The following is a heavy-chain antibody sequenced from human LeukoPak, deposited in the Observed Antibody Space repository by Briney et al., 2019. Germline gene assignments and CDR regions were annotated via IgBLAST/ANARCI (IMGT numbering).Heavy chain of an antibody. V-gene: IGHV1-8*03. CDR1: GYTFTSYD. J-gene: IGHJ4*02. CDR2: MNPNSGNT. CDR3: ARVSDASGYGGADY. Sequence: GASVKVSCKASGYTFTSYDINWVRQATGQGLEWMGWMNPNSGNTGCAQKFQGRVTITRNTSISTAYMELSSLRSEDTAVYYCARVSDASGYGGADYWGQGTLATVSS. D-gene: IGHD5-12*01.